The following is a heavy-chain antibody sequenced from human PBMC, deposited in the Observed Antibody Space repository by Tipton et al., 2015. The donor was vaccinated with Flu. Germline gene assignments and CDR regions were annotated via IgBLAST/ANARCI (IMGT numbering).Heavy chain of an antibody. D-gene: IGHD6-19*01. Sequence: QSGPEVKEPGASVKVSCKASGYTFTSYGLSWVRHAPGQGLEWMGWISAYNGNTNYAQRLQGRVTMTTDTTTSTAYMELRGLRSDDTAVYYCARVDYYDSSGQSPSKPFDMWGQGTMVTVSS. CDR3: ARVDYYDSSGQSPSKPFDM. CDR2: ISAYNGNT. CDR1: GYTFTSYG. V-gene: IGHV1-18*01. J-gene: IGHJ3*02.